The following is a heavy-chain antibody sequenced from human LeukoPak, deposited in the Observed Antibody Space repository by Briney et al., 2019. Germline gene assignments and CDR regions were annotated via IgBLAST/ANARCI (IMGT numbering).Heavy chain of an antibody. CDR1: GGSITAGNHH. Sequence: SETLSLTCTVSGGSITAGNHHWGWIRQPPGKRLEWIGSVYYSGSIFSDTSHKSRVTISGDTSKNQFSLSLSSVTAADTAVYYCARLNPGYVTAPHDSWGQGMLVTVSS. J-gene: IGHJ5*01. CDR2: VYYSGSI. D-gene: IGHD3-16*01. CDR3: ARLNPGYVTAPHDS. V-gene: IGHV4-39*01.